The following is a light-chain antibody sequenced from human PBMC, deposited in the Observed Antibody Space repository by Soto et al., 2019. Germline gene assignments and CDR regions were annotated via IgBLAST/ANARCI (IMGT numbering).Light chain of an antibody. CDR2: EVS. J-gene: IGLJ1*01. CDR1: SSDVGSYNL. V-gene: IGLV2-23*02. Sequence: QSVLTQPASVSGSPGQSITISCTGTSSDVGSYNLVSWYQQHPGKAPKLTIYEVSKRPSGVSNRFSGSKSGNTASLTISGLQAEDEADYYCCSYAGSSTSYVFGTGTRSPS. CDR3: CSYAGSSTSYV.